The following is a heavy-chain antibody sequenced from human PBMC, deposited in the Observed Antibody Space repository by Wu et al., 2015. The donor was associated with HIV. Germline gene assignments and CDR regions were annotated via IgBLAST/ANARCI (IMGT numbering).Heavy chain of an antibody. D-gene: IGHD3-9*01. Sequence: QVQLVQSGAEVKKPGASVKVSCKASGYTFTGYYMHWVRQAPGQGLEWMGWINPNSGGTNYAQKFQGRVTMTRDTSISTAYMELSRLRSDDTAVYYCARAYYDYFDLVTLMSFDIVGPRDNGHRLF. J-gene: IGHJ3*02. CDR3: ARAYYDYFDLVTLMSFDI. CDR2: INPNSGGT. V-gene: IGHV1-2*02. CDR1: GYTFTGYY.